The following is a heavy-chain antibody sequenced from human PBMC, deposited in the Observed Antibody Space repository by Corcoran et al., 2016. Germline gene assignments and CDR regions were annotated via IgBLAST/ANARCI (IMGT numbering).Heavy chain of an antibody. CDR1: GGSISSSNYY. J-gene: IGHJ5*02. V-gene: IGHV4-39*07. CDR2: FSYSGST. Sequence: QLQLQESGPGLVKPSETLSLTCTVSGGSISSSNYYWGWIRQPPGQGLEWIGSFSYSGSTHYNSSLKSRVTISLDTSKNQVSLRLTSVTAADTAVYYCTNNGNWYGVGDHWGQGTLVTVSS. CDR3: TNNGNWYGVGDH. D-gene: IGHD3-10*01.